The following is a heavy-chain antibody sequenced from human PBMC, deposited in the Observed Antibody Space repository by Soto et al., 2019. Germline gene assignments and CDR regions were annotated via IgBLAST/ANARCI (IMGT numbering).Heavy chain of an antibody. J-gene: IGHJ4*02. CDR1: GGTFSTYS. CDR2: IIPIFGAA. Sequence: QVQVVQSGAEVKQPGSSVKVSCKVSGGTFSTYSISWVRQAPGEGLEWVGGIIPIFGAAKHAQKFQGRVTITADDSTSTVYMELSGVRSEDTAVYFCARDGDGVTARQWGQGTLVTVSS. CDR3: ARDGDGVTARQ. V-gene: IGHV1-69*01. D-gene: IGHD2-8*01.